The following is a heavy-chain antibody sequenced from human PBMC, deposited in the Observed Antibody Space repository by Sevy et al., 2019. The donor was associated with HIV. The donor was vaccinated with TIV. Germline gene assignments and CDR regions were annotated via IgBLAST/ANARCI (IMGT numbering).Heavy chain of an antibody. D-gene: IGHD3-22*01. J-gene: IGHJ4*02. Sequence: GGSLRLSCAASGFTFSSYGMHWVRQAPGKGLEWVAVIWYDGSNKYYADSVKGGFTISRDNSKNTLYLQMNSLRAENTAVYYCARSKDHYYDSSGYHYYFDYWGQGTLVTVSS. CDR2: IWYDGSNK. V-gene: IGHV3-33*01. CDR3: ARSKDHYYDSSGYHYYFDY. CDR1: GFTFSSYG.